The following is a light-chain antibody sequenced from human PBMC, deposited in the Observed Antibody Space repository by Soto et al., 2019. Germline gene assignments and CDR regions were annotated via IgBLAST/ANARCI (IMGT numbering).Light chain of an antibody. CDR3: QQRYNWLT. V-gene: IGKV3-11*01. CDR1: QSVSSY. CDR2: DAS. J-gene: IGKJ4*01. Sequence: EIVFTQSPATLSLSPGEGATLSCRASQSVSSYLAWYQQKPGQAPRLLIYDASNRATGIPARFSGSGSGTDFTLTISSLEPEDSAVYYCQQRYNWLTFGGGTKVEIK.